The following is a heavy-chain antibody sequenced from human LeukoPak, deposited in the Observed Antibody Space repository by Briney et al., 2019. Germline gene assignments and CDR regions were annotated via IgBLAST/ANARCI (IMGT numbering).Heavy chain of an antibody. J-gene: IGHJ4*02. CDR3: AREAVVNNFREYYFDY. CDR1: GGSISSSNW. CDR2: IYHSGST. Sequence: PSETLSLTCAVSGGSISSSNWWSWVRQPPGKGLGWIGEIYHSGSTNYNPSLKSRVTISVDKSKSQFSLKLSSVTAADTAVYYCAREAVVNNFREYYFDYWGQGTLVTVSS. V-gene: IGHV4-4*02. D-gene: IGHD4-23*01.